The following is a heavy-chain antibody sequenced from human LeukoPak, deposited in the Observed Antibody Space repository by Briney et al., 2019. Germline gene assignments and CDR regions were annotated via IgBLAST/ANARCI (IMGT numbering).Heavy chain of an antibody. CDR2: IRYDGSNE. CDR3: ARAGWATSDY. CDR1: GITFSSFG. D-gene: IGHD3-9*01. Sequence: GGSLRLSCAASGITFSSFGMHWVRQAPGKGMVWVAVIRYDGSNEYYADSVKGRFTISRDNAKNSLYLQMNSLRAEDTAVYYCARAGWATSDYWGQGTLVTVSS. J-gene: IGHJ4*02. V-gene: IGHV3-33*01.